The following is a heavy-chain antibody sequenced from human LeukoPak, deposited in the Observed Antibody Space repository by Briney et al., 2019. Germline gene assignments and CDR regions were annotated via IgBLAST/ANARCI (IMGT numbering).Heavy chain of an antibody. J-gene: IGHJ4*02. CDR2: GST. Sequence: ASVKVSCKAFGYSLTNYYVRWVRQAPGQGLECGSTSHAQKFQGRITVTRDTYTNTVYMDLSSLRSEDTATYYCARGAPTTRIGAGRFDYWGQGSLLTVAS. CDR1: GYSLTNYY. CDR3: ARGAPTTRIGAGRFDY. V-gene: IGHV1-46*01. D-gene: IGHD5-12*01.